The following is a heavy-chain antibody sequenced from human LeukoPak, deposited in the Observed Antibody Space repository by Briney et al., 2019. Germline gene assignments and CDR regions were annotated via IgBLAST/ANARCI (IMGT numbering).Heavy chain of an antibody. Sequence: GRSLRLSCAASGFTFSSYGMHWVRQAPGKGLEWVAVISYDGSNKYYADSVKGRFTISRDNSKNTLYLQMNSLRAEDTAVYYCAKDPRYYYDSSGVWGQGTLVTVSS. D-gene: IGHD3-22*01. J-gene: IGHJ4*02. CDR1: GFTFSSYG. V-gene: IGHV3-30*18. CDR2: ISYDGSNK. CDR3: AKDPRYYYDSSGV.